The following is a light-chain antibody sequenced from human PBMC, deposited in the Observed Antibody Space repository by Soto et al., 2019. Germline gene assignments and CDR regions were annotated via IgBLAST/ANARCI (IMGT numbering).Light chain of an antibody. CDR2: AAS. V-gene: IGKV1-27*01. J-gene: IGKJ4*01. Sequence: DILMTQSPSSVSASVGDRVSINCRASQGISSWLAWYQQKPGKVPKLLIYAASTLQAGVPSRFSGSGSGTDFTLTISSLQPEDVAAYYCQKYNSAPLTFGGGTRWIS. CDR1: QGISSW. CDR3: QKYNSAPLT.